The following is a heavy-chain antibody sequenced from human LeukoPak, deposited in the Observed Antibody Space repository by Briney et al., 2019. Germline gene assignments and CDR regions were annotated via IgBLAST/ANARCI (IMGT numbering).Heavy chain of an antibody. CDR3: ASYHNRWTAFDY. V-gene: IGHV3-30-3*01. D-gene: IGHD3/OR15-3a*01. Sequence: GGSLRLSCAASGFTFSSYAIHWVRQAPGRGLDWVAVISSDGSTKYYADSVKGRFTISRDNSKNTMYLQMNSLRPEDTAVYHCASYHNRWTAFDYWGQGTLVTVSS. CDR1: GFTFSSYA. CDR2: ISSDGSTK. J-gene: IGHJ4*02.